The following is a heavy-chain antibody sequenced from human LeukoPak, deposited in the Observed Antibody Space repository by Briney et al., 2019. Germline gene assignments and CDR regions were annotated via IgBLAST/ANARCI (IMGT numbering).Heavy chain of an antibody. D-gene: IGHD2-8*01. CDR3: ARDIGITNFDY. CDR1: GYTFTNYG. CDR2: INAKDGDI. Sequence: ASVKVSCKASGYTFTNYGISWVRQAPGQGLEWMGWINAKDGDIDDAQNFQGRVSLTIDTSTSTAYMELRGLKSDDTAVYYCARDIGITNFDYWGQGTLVTVSS. V-gene: IGHV1-18*01. J-gene: IGHJ4*02.